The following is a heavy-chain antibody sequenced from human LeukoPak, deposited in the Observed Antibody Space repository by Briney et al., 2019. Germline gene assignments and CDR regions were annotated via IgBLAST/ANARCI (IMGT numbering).Heavy chain of an antibody. CDR2: ISSSSSYI. CDR3: ARSLRDSSGYYFMD. V-gene: IGHV3-21*01. Sequence: PGGSLRLSCAASGFTFSSYSMNWVRQAAGQGLEWVSSISSSSSYIYYADSVKGRFTISRDNAKNSLYLQMNSLRAEDTAVYYCARSLRDSSGYYFMDWGQGTLATVSS. D-gene: IGHD3-22*01. CDR1: GFTFSSYS. J-gene: IGHJ4*02.